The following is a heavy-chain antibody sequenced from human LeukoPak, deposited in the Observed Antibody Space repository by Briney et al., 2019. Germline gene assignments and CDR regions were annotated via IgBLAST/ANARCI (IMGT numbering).Heavy chain of an antibody. CDR1: GGTFSSYA. Sequence: SVKVSCKASGGTFSSYAISWVRQAPGQGLEWMGGIIPIFGTANYAQKFQGRVTITADKSTSTAYMELSSLRSEDTAVYYCASPSTVAVAPEYYYYMDVWGKGTTVTVSS. V-gene: IGHV1-69*06. J-gene: IGHJ6*03. CDR3: ASPSTVAVAPEYYYYMDV. D-gene: IGHD6-19*01. CDR2: IIPIFGTA.